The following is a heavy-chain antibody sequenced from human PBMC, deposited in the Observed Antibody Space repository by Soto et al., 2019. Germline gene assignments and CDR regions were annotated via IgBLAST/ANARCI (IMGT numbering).Heavy chain of an antibody. D-gene: IGHD3-10*01. V-gene: IGHV4-59*01. CDR1: GGSISSYY. CDR2: IYYSGST. CDR3: ARGKDYYGSGRRPYYMDV. Sequence: SETLSLTCTVSGGSISSYYWSWIRQPPGKGLEWIGYIYYSGSTNYNPSLKSRVTISVDTSKNQFSLKLSSVTAADTAVYYCARGKDYYGSGRRPYYMDVWGKRTTVTVSS. J-gene: IGHJ6*03.